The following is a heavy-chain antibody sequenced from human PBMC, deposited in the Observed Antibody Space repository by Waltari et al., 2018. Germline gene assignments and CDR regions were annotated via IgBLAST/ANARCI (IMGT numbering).Heavy chain of an antibody. CDR3: ARHGGLPRRAFDI. D-gene: IGHD1-26*01. J-gene: IGHJ3*02. V-gene: IGHV4-38-2*01. CDR1: GFTVSSNY. CDR2: IYHSGST. Sequence: VQLVESGGGLIQPGGSLRLSCAASGFTVSSNYMSWVRQAPGKGLEWIGSIYHSGSTYDNPSLKSRVTISVDTSKNQFSLKLSSVTAADTAVYYCARHGGLPRRAFDIWGQGTMVTVSS.